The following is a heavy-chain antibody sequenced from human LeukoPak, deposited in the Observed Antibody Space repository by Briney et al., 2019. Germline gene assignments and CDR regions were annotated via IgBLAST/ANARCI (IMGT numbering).Heavy chain of an antibody. CDR2: INSDGSTT. CDR3: ASINNFYGSGSSFDY. CDR1: GFTFSSYW. V-gene: IGHV3-74*01. D-gene: IGHD3-10*01. J-gene: IGHJ4*02. Sequence: GGSLRLSCGASGFTFSSYWMHWVRQAPGKGLVWISRINSDGSTTSYADSVKGRFTISRDNAKNTLYLQMNSLRAEDTAVYYCASINNFYGSGSSFDYWGQGTLVTVSS.